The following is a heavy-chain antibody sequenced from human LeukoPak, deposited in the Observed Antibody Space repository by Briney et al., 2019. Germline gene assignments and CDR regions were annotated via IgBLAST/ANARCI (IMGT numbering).Heavy chain of an antibody. Sequence: GGSLRLSCAASGFTFSSYGMHWVRQAPGKGLEWVAVISYDGSNKYYADSVKGRFTISRDNSKNTLYLQMNSLRAEDTAVYYCAKDKGWCSGGSCYSGAFDIWGQATMVTVSS. J-gene: IGHJ3*02. D-gene: IGHD2-15*01. CDR2: ISYDGSNK. CDR1: GFTFSSYG. V-gene: IGHV3-30*18. CDR3: AKDKGWCSGGSCYSGAFDI.